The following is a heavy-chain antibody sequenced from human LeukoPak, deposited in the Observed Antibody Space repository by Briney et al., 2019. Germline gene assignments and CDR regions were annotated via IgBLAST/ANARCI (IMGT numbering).Heavy chain of an antibody. D-gene: IGHD6-13*01. Sequence: PSETLSLTCTVSGGSIGSYYWSWIRQPPGKGLEWIGYIHYSGSTNCNTPLKSRVTISVDTSKNQFSLKLSSVTAADTAVYYCARGIAAAVPRYWGQGTLVTVSS. V-gene: IGHV4-59*01. J-gene: IGHJ4*02. CDR2: IHYSGST. CDR1: GGSIGSYY. CDR3: ARGIAAAVPRY.